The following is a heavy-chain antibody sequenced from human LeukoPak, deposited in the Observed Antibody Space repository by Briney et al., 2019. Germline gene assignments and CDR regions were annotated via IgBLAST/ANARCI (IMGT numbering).Heavy chain of an antibody. CDR2: ISYDGNNK. V-gene: IGHV3-30-3*01. D-gene: IGHD2-15*01. CDR3: ARDLYLPATLDY. J-gene: IGHJ4*02. Sequence: PGRSLRLSCAASGFTFSTYAMHWVRQAPGKGLEWVAIISYDGNNKDFADSVKGRFTISRDNSKNSLYLQMNSLRAEDTAVYYCARDLYLPATLDYWGQGTLVTVSS. CDR1: GFTFSTYA.